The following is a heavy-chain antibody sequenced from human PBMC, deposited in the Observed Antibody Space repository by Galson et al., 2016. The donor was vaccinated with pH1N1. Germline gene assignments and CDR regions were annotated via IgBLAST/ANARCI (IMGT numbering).Heavy chain of an antibody. J-gene: IGHJ4*02. CDR3: ARAPMGSTLYYCDY. D-gene: IGHD1-26*01. Sequence: SVKVSCKASGYTFTEYYIHWVRQAPGQGLEWMGRINSKTGRTDYAQSFQGRVTMTRDPSISAAYMDLNRLRSDDTAVYYCARAPMGSTLYYCDYWGQGTLVTVSS. CDR2: INSKTGRT. CDR1: GYTFTEYY. V-gene: IGHV1-2*06.